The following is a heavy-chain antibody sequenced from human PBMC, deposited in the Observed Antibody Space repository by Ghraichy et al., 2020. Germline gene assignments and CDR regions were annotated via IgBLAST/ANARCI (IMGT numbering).Heavy chain of an antibody. CDR3: ARGLGARDAFDI. CDR2: MNPNNGNT. D-gene: IGHD1-26*01. Sequence: ASVKVSCKASRSNFFSSVITWERQAPGQGLEWMGWMNPNNGNTDYAQKFQGRVTMTRNTSITTAYMELSSLRSDDTAVYYCARGLGARDAFDIWGQGSMVT. V-gene: IGHV1-8*01. J-gene: IGHJ3*02. CDR1: RSNFFSSV.